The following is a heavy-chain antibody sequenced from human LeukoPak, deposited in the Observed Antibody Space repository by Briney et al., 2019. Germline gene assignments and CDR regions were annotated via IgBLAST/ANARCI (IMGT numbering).Heavy chain of an antibody. Sequence: GASLQISSKASGSSFTSHWIGWVRQLPGKGLGWMGIIYPGDSDTRYSPSFQGQVTISADKSISTAYLQWSTLQAPDTAMYYCARGDNSGWYFFDYWGQGTLVTVSS. V-gene: IGHV5-51*01. J-gene: IGHJ4*02. CDR2: IYPGDSDT. D-gene: IGHD6-19*01. CDR3: ARGDNSGWYFFDY. CDR1: GSSFTSHW.